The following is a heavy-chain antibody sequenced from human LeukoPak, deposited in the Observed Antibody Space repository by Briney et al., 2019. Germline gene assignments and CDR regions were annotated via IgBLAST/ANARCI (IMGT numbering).Heavy chain of an antibody. J-gene: IGHJ4*02. CDR1: GYTFSIYR. Sequence: GASVKVSCKASGYTFSIYRISWVRQAPGQGLEWLGWLSDYNGNTNYAQKFQGRVIMTTDTSTNTAYMELRSLRSDDTAVYYCAREGDLNTVTPIFDHWGQGTLVTVSS. CDR2: LSDYNGNT. CDR3: AREGDLNTVTPIFDH. V-gene: IGHV1-18*01. D-gene: IGHD4-17*01.